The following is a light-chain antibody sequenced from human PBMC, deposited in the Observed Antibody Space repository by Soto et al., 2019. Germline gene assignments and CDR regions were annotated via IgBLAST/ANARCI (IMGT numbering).Light chain of an antibody. J-gene: IGKJ1*01. CDR3: QRYNNAPRA. CDR1: QGIYNY. Sequence: DIQMTQSPSSLSASVGDRVTITCRASQGIYNYLAWYQAKSGKVPKLLIYAASTLQSGVPSRFSGSGSGTDFTLTISSLQPEDVGTYYCQRYNNAPRAFGQGTKVDIK. CDR2: AAS. V-gene: IGKV1-27*01.